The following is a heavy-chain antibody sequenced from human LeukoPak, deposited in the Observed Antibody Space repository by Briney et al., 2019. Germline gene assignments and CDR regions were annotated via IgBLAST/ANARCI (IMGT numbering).Heavy chain of an antibody. V-gene: IGHV4-59*08. Sequence: SGTLSLTCTVSGGSISSYYWSWIRQPPGKGLEWIGYIYYSGSTNYNPSLKSRVTISVDTSKNLFILKLSSVTAADTAVYYCARHSPSSYYYGMDVWGQGTTVTVSS. CDR2: IYYSGST. J-gene: IGHJ6*02. D-gene: IGHD6-6*01. CDR1: GGSISSYY. CDR3: ARHSPSSYYYGMDV.